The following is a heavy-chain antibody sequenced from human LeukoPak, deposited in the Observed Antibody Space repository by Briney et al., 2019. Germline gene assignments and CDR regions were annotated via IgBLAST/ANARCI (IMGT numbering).Heavy chain of an antibody. CDR2: IYTSGST. Sequence: SETLSLTCTVSGGSISSYYWSWIRQPAGKGLEWIGRIYTSGSTNYNPSLKSRVTMSVDTSKNQFSLKLSSVTAADTAVYYCASAYCSGGSCYPYSILYFDYWGQGTLVSVSS. V-gene: IGHV4-4*07. J-gene: IGHJ4*02. D-gene: IGHD2-15*01. CDR1: GGSISSYY. CDR3: ASAYCSGGSCYPYSILYFDY.